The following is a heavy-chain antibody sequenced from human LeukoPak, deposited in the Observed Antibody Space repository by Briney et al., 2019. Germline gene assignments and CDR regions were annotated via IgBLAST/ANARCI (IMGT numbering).Heavy chain of an antibody. J-gene: IGHJ5*02. CDR2: INSDGSST. CDR1: GFTFSNSW. V-gene: IGHV3-74*03. Sequence: GGSLRLSCVASGFTFSNSWMHWVRQAPGKGLVWVARINSDGSSTTYADSVEGRFTISRDNTKNTLYLQMSSLRVEDTAEYYCTRAYQQHLINWFDPWGQGTLVTVSS. D-gene: IGHD6-13*01. CDR3: TRAYQQHLINWFDP.